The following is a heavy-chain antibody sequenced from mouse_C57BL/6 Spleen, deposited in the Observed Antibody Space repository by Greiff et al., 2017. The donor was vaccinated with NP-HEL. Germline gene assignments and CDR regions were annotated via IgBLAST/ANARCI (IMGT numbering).Heavy chain of an antibody. Sequence: QVQLQQPGAELVRPGSSVKLSCKASGYTFTSYWMDWVKQRPRQGLEWIGNIYPSDSETHYNQKFKDKATLTVDKSSSTAYMQLSSLTSEDSAVYYCARRGYITTVVATESWFAYWGQGTLVTVSA. D-gene: IGHD1-1*01. CDR1: GYTFTSYW. CDR3: ARRGYITTVVATESWFAY. J-gene: IGHJ3*01. V-gene: IGHV1-61*01. CDR2: IYPSDSET.